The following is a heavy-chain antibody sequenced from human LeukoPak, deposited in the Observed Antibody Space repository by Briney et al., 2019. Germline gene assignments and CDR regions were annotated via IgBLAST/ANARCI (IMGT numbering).Heavy chain of an antibody. D-gene: IGHD6-13*01. CDR2: IKSKTGGGTI. Sequence: KPGGSLRLSCAASGFTFNNAWMSWVRQAPGKGVEWGGRIKSKTGGGTIDYAAPVKGRFTISRDDSKNTLYLQMNSLKTEDTAVYYCTTLGIAAAVCYWGQGTLVTVSS. CDR3: TTLGIAAAVCY. J-gene: IGHJ4*02. V-gene: IGHV3-15*01. CDR1: GFTFNNAW.